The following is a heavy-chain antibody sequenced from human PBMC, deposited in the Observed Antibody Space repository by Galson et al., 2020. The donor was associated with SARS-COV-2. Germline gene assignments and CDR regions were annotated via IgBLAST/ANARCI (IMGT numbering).Heavy chain of an antibody. Sequence: HLGASLKISCAASGFTFSSRWMSWVRQAPGKGLEWVANINLDGSERYYVDSVKGRFTISRDNAKNSLFLQMNSLRAEDTAVYYCARNGRTGDYWGQGTLVTVSS. V-gene: IGHV3-7*01. CDR2: INLDGSER. CDR1: GFTFSSRW. J-gene: IGHJ4*02. D-gene: IGHD1-1*01. CDR3: ARNGRTGDY.